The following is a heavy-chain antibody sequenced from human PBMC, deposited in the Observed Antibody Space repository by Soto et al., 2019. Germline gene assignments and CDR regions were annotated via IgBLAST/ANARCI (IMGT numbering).Heavy chain of an antibody. V-gene: IGHV4-4*02. J-gene: IGHJ5*02. CDR2: IYHSGST. CDR3: ARARGYSYGYSGWFDP. D-gene: IGHD5-18*01. Sequence: SETLSLTCAVSSGSISSSNWWSWVRQPPGKGLEWIGEIYHSGSTNYNPSLKSRVTISVDKSKNQFSLKLSSVTAADTAVYYCARARGYSYGYSGWFDPWGRGTLVTV. CDR1: SGSISSSNW.